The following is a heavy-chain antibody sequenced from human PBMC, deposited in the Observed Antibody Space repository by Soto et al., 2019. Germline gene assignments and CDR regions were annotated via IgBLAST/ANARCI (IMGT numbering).Heavy chain of an antibody. CDR1: GFTFSSYW. D-gene: IGHD3-22*01. J-gene: IGHJ4*02. Sequence: GGSLRLSCAASGFTFSSYWMSWVRQAPGRGLEWMANIKYDGSEKYYVDSVKGRLPISRDNAKNSLYLQMNSLRAEDTAVYYCASSPHKDSRPDYWGQGTLVTVSS. CDR2: IKYDGSEK. V-gene: IGHV3-7*03. CDR3: ASSPHKDSRPDY.